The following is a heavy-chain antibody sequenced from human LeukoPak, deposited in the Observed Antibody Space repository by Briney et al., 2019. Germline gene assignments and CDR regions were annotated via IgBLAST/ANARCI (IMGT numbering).Heavy chain of an antibody. V-gene: IGHV1-69*05. D-gene: IGHD6-19*01. CDR3: ASSGDGIAVAGTMNDY. CDR1: GGTFGSYA. Sequence: SVKVSCKASGGTFGSYAISWVRQAPGQGLEWMGGIIPIFGTANYAQKFQGRVTITTDESTSTAYMELSSLRSEDTAVYYCASSGDGIAVAGTMNDYWGQGTLVTVSS. J-gene: IGHJ4*02. CDR2: IIPIFGTA.